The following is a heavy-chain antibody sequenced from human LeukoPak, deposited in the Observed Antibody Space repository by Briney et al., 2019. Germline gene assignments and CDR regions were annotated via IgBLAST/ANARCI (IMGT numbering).Heavy chain of an antibody. D-gene: IGHD4-11*01. CDR3: ARSPHYSNYFDY. J-gene: IGHJ4*02. V-gene: IGHV1-69*05. Sequence: GASVKVSCKASGGTFSSYAIIWVRQAPGQGLEWMGGIIPIFGTANYAQKFQGRVTITTDESTSTAYMELSSLRSEDTAVYYCARSPHYSNYFDYWGQGTLVTVSS. CDR1: GGTFSSYA. CDR2: IIPIFGTA.